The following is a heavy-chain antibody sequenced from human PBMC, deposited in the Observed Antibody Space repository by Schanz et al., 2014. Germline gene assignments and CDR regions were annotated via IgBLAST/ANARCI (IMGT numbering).Heavy chain of an antibody. V-gene: IGHV3-48*01. J-gene: IGHJ4*02. CDR1: GFSLDIFA. Sequence: EVHLLESGGGLVEPGGSLRLSCATSGFSLDIFAVSWVRQAPGKGPEWVSYIRSSSTPIYYADSMKGRFTVSRDNAENALYLQMNSLRAEDTGLYFCAREGSGSRYRLDYWGQGTLVTVSS. CDR2: IRSSSTPI. CDR3: AREGSGSRYRLDY. D-gene: IGHD1-26*01.